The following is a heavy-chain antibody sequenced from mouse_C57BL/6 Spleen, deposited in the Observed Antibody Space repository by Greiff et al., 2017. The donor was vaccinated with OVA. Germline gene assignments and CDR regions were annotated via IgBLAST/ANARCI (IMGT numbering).Heavy chain of an antibody. CDR3: AHYCYGSGYGYFDV. D-gene: IGHD1-1*01. CDR1: GYTFTDYE. Sequence: QVQLQQSGAELVRPGASVTLSCKASGYTFTDYEMHWVKQTPVHGLEWIGAIDPENGGTAYNQKFKGKATLTADKSSSTAHMELRSLTSADSSDDSGAHYCYGSGYGYFDVWGTGTTVTVSA. V-gene: IGHV1-15*01. CDR2: IDPENGGT. J-gene: IGHJ1*03.